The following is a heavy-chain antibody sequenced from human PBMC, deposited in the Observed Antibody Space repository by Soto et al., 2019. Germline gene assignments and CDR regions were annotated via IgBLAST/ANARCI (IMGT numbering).Heavy chain of an antibody. CDR3: AHRQRTVYFDY. CDR2: TYWDNDK. D-gene: IGHD4-17*01. V-gene: IGHV2-5*02. CDR1: GFSLSTSGVG. Sequence: QITLKESGPTLVKPTQTLTLTCTFSGFSLSTSGVGVGWIRQPPGKALEWLALTYWDNDKRYSPSLKSRLTTTKDTSKNQVVLTMPTMDPVDTATYYCAHRQRTVYFDYWGQGTLVTVSS. J-gene: IGHJ4*02.